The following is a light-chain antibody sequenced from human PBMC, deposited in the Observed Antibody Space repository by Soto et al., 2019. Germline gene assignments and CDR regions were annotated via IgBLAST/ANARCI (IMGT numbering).Light chain of an antibody. CDR3: SSYAGDTTSDVV. CDR2: EGS. V-gene: IGLV2-23*01. J-gene: IGLJ2*01. CDR1: SSDVGSYNL. Sequence: QSALTQPASVSGSPGQSITISCTGTSSDVGSYNLVSWYQQHPGKAPKLLIYEGSKRPSGVSNRFSGSKSGSTASLTVSGLQAEDEADYYCSSYAGDTTSDVVFGGGTKVTV.